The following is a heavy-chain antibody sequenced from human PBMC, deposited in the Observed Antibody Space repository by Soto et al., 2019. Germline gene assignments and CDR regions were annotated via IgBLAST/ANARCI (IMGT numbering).Heavy chain of an antibody. V-gene: IGHV3-30-3*01. CDR2: ISYDGSNK. D-gene: IGHD6-13*01. J-gene: IGHJ4*02. CDR1: GFTFSSYA. Sequence: QVQLVESGGGVVQPGRSLRLSCAASGFTFSSYAMHWVRQAPGKGLEWVAIISYDGSNKYYADSMKGRFTISGDNSKNTLYLQMNSLRAEDTAVYYCARGYSSSSAAFDYWGQGTLVTVSS. CDR3: ARGYSSSSAAFDY.